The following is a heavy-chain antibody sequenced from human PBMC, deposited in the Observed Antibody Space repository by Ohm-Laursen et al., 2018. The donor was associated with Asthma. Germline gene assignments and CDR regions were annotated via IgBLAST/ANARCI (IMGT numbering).Heavy chain of an antibody. CDR1: GFTFRSYA. J-gene: IGHJ4*02. CDR3: ARDVMEWYLPAFDF. CDR2: GGSYYDGGLK. V-gene: IGHV3-30-3*01. D-gene: IGHD3-3*01. Sequence: SLRLSCSASGFTFRSYAMHWVRQAPGKGLEWVAVGGSYYDGGLKYYADSVNGRFTVSRDDSKHTLYLQMNSLRPDETAVYYCARDVMEWYLPAFDFWGQGTLVTVSS.